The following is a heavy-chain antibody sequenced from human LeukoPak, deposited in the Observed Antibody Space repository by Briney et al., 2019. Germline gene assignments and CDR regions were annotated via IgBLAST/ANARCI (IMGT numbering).Heavy chain of an antibody. D-gene: IGHD6-19*01. CDR2: VDSDGSTT. CDR3: AKGNLIAAVAGTHFDY. V-gene: IGHV3-74*01. CDR1: GFTFSSYW. Sequence: GGSLRLSCAASGFTFSSYWMHWVRQAPGSGPMWVSRVDSDGSTTTYADSVKGRFTISRDNAKNTLYLQMNSLRAEDTALYYCAKGNLIAAVAGTHFDYWGQGTLVTVSS. J-gene: IGHJ4*02.